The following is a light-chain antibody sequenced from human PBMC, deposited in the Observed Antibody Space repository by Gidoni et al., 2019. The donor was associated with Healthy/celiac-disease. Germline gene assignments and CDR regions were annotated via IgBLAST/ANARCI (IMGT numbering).Light chain of an antibody. Sequence: SVLTQPPSASGPPGQRVTISCSGSSSNIGSNTVNCYQQLPGTAPKLLIYSNNQRPSGVPDRFSGSKSGTSASLAISGLQSEDEADYYCAAWDDSLNGRVFGGGTKLTVL. CDR3: AAWDDSLNGRV. CDR2: SNN. V-gene: IGLV1-44*01. CDR1: SSNIGSNT. J-gene: IGLJ3*02.